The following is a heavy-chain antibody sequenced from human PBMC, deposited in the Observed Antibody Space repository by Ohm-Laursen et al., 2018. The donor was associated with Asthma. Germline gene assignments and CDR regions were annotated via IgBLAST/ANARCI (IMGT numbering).Heavy chain of an antibody. CDR3: ARSPRDYDFWSGASWYFDL. V-gene: IGHV3-30-3*01. D-gene: IGHD3-3*01. Sequence: RSLRLSCAASGFTFSSYAMHWVRQAPGKGLEWVAVISYDGSNKYYADSVKGRFTISRDNAKNSLYLQMNSLRAEDTAVYYCARSPRDYDFWSGASWYFDLWGRGTLVTVSS. J-gene: IGHJ2*01. CDR2: ISYDGSNK. CDR1: GFTFSSYA.